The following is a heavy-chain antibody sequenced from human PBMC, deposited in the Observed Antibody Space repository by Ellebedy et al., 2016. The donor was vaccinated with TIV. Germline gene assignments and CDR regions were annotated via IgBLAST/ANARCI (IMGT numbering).Heavy chain of an antibody. CDR1: GGSISRSSYY. Sequence: SQTLSLTCTVSGGSISRSSYYWSWIRQPPGKGLEWIGEIDHTGNTNYNPSLKSRVTISADTSKNQFSLRLSSVTAADTAVYYCARQRQPSLPDAFDMWGQGTVVTVSS. CDR3: ARQRQPSLPDAFDM. D-gene: IGHD2-2*01. V-gene: IGHV4-39*01. CDR2: IDHTGNT. J-gene: IGHJ3*02.